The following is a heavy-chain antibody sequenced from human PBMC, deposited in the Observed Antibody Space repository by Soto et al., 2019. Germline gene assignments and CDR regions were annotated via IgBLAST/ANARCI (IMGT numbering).Heavy chain of an antibody. CDR3: ARGPGHLLWFGESPRFDP. CDR2: ISAYNGNT. D-gene: IGHD3-10*01. Sequence: GASVKVSCKASGYTFTSYGISWVRQAPGQGLEWMGWISAYNGNTNYAQKLQGRVTMTTDTSTSTAYMELRSLRPDDTAVYYCARGPGHLLWFGESPRFDPWGQGTLVTVSS. J-gene: IGHJ5*02. V-gene: IGHV1-18*04. CDR1: GYTFTSYG.